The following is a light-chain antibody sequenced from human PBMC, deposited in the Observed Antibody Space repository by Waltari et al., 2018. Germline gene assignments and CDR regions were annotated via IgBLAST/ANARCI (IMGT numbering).Light chain of an antibody. J-gene: IGLJ2*01. CDR3: ATWDANVNAQVV. CDR2: SDN. Sequence: QSALTQPPSVSGTPGQTVTISCSGTRSNIGANTVNWYHQVPGTAPKLLIFSDNQRSSGIPDRFSGSKSGTSASLAISGLQSDDEADYFCATWDANVNAQVVFGGGTTVTV. CDR1: RSNIGANT. V-gene: IGLV1-44*01.